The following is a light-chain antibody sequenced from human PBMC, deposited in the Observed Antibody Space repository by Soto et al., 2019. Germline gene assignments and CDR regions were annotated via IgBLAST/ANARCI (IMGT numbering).Light chain of an antibody. Sequence: QSVLTQPASVSGSPGQSITISCTGTSSGVGSYHYVSWFQRHPGKAPKLIIFEVSDRPSGVSTRFSGSKSGDTASLTISGLQADDEADYYCSSYTSGRDVYVFGGGTKVTVL. V-gene: IGLV2-14*01. J-gene: IGLJ1*01. CDR2: EVS. CDR3: SSYTSGRDVYV. CDR1: SSGVGSYHY.